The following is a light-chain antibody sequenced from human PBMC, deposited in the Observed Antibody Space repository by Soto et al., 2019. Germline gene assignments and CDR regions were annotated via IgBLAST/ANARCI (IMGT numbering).Light chain of an antibody. CDR1: QDINIY. Sequence: DIQMTQSPSSLSASLVAIVTITFQATQDINIYLNWYQQKPGKAPNLLIYGASNLEIGVPSRFSGSGSGTHFTFTISSLQTEDIATYYCQQYDILPITFGRGTRLEIK. J-gene: IGKJ5*01. V-gene: IGKV1-33*01. CDR3: QQYDILPIT. CDR2: GAS.